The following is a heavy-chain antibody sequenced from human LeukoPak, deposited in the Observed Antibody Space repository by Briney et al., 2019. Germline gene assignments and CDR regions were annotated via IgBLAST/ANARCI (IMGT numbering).Heavy chain of an antibody. D-gene: IGHD4-11*01. CDR1: GFTFSGFW. CDR2: IKQDESEK. CDR3: ARVLTTEPYYGMDV. J-gene: IGHJ6*02. V-gene: IGHV3-7*01. Sequence: GGSLRLSCAVSGFTFSGFWMSWSRQAPGKGLEWVANIKQDESEKYYVDSVKGRFTISRDNAKNSLFLQMNSLRAEDTAVYYCARVLTTEPYYGMDVWGQGTTVTVSS.